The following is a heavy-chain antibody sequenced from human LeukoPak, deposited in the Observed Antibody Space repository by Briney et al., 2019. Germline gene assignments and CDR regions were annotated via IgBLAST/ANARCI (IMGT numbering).Heavy chain of an antibody. CDR3: ARLLLPTVTLDY. CDR2: IYHSGTT. V-gene: IGHV4-38-2*02. J-gene: IGHJ4*02. Sequence: SETLSLTCTVSDYSISSGYYWGWIRQPPGRGLEWIGSIYHSGTTSYNPSLESRVTISLDTSKNQFSLRLSSVTAADTAVYYCARLLLPTVTLDYWGQGTLVTVSS. D-gene: IGHD4-17*01. CDR1: DYSISSGYY.